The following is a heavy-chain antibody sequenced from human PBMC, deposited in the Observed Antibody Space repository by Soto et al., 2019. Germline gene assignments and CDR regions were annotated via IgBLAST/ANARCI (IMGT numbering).Heavy chain of an antibody. J-gene: IGHJ4*02. CDR1: GFTFSSYA. Sequence: PGGSLRLACAASGFTFSSYAMSWVRQAPGKGLEWVSAISGSGGSTYYADSVKGRFTISRDNSKNTLYLQMNSLRAEDTAVYYCAKVLSSCYLRDFAYWGQGTLVTVSS. D-gene: IGHD6-13*01. V-gene: IGHV3-23*01. CDR3: AKVLSSCYLRDFAY. CDR2: ISGSGGST.